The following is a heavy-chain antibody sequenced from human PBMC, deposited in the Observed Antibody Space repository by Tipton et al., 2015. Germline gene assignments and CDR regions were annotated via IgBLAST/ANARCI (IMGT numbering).Heavy chain of an antibody. D-gene: IGHD3-10*01. CDR3: ARLRETYGSDSDNWFDP. Sequence: TLSLTCTVSNDSIDSYYWSWIRQPPGKGLEWIGNIYYSGSTKYNPSLKSRVTISVDTSKNQFSLKLSSVTAADTAVYYCARLRETYGSDSDNWFDPWGQGTLVTVSS. CDR2: IYYSGST. V-gene: IGHV4-59*01. CDR1: NDSIDSYY. J-gene: IGHJ5*02.